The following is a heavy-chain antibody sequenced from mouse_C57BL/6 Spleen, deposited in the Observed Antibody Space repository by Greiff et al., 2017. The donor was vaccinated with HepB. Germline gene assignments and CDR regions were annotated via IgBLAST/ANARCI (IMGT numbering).Heavy chain of an antibody. V-gene: IGHV1-4*01. Sequence: VQLQESGAELARPGASVKMSCKASGYTFTSYTMHWVKQRPGQGLEWIGYINPSSGYTKYNQKFKDKATLTADKSSSTAYMQLSSLTSEDSAVYSCATRGPFDYWGQGTTLTVSS. CDR1: GYTFTSYT. J-gene: IGHJ2*01. CDR2: INPSSGYT. CDR3: ATRGPFDY.